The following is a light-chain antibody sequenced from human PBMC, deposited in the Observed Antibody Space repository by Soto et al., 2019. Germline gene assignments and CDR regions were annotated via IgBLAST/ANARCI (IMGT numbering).Light chain of an antibody. V-gene: IGKV3-15*01. CDR3: QQYNNWPQT. Sequence: EIVMTQSPATLSVSPGERATLSCRASQSVSSNLAWYQHKPGQAPRLLIYGASTRATGLPARFSGSGSGTEFTLTISSLQSEDFALYYCQQYNNWPQTFGQGTKVEIK. CDR1: QSVSSN. J-gene: IGKJ1*01. CDR2: GAS.